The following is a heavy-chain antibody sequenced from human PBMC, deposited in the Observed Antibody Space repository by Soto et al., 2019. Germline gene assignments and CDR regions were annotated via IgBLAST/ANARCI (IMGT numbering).Heavy chain of an antibody. CDR2: ISYDGSNK. D-gene: IGHD6-13*01. CDR1: GFTFSSYG. V-gene: IGHV3-30*18. J-gene: IGHJ4*02. Sequence: QVQLVESGGGVVQPGRSLRLSCAASGFTFSSYGMHWVRQAPGKGLEWVAVISYDGSNKYYADSVKGRFTISRDNSKNTLYLQMNSLRAEYTAVYYCAKDRAPYSSSWYDYWGQGTLVTVSS. CDR3: AKDRAPYSSSWYDY.